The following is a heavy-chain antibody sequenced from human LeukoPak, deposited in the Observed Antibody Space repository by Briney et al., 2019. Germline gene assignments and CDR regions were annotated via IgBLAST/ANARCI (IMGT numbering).Heavy chain of an antibody. CDR1: GFTFSSYR. CDR3: ARDYTLEWFGELCADY. Sequence: PGGSLRLSCAASGFTFSSYRMNWVRQAPGKGLEWVSYISSSSSQIYYADSVKGRFTISRDKAKNLLYLQMNSLRAEDTAVYYCARDYTLEWFGELCADYWGQGTLVTVSS. V-gene: IGHV3-21*05. CDR2: ISSSSSQI. J-gene: IGHJ4*02. D-gene: IGHD3-10*01.